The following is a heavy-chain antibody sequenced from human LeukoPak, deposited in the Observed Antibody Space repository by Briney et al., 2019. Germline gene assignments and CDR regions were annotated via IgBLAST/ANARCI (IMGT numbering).Heavy chain of an antibody. V-gene: IGHV3-33*06. D-gene: IGHD3-10*01. Sequence: PGRSLRLSCAASGFTFSSYGMHWVRQAPGKGLEWVAVIWYDGSNKYHADSVKGRFTISRDNSKNTLYLQMNSLRAEDTAVYYWGKDGPPKVRGPGYFQHWGQGTLVTVSS. CDR3: GKDGPPKVRGPGYFQH. CDR2: IWYDGSNK. CDR1: GFTFSSYG. J-gene: IGHJ1*01.